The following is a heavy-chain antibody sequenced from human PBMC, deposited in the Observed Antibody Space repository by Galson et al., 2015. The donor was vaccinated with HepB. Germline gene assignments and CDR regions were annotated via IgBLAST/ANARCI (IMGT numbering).Heavy chain of an antibody. CDR2: ISSRSGTK. Sequence: SLRLSCAASGFAFNTYSMNWVRQAPGEGLEWVSYISSRSGTKLYADSVQGRFTISRDDAKNSLYLQMNSLRAEDTAMYYCARGVPFTVQGAHFDHWGQGTLVAVSS. CDR3: ARGVPFTVQGAHFDH. CDR1: GFAFNTYS. J-gene: IGHJ4*02. V-gene: IGHV3-48*01. D-gene: IGHD2-2*01.